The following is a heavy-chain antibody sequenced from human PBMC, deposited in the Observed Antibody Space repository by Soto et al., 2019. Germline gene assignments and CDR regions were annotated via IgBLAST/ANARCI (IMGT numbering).Heavy chain of an antibody. V-gene: IGHV3-33*06. J-gene: IGHJ4*02. CDR2: IWFDGSIQ. CDR3: TKPRIQLWTFDS. D-gene: IGHD5-18*01. CDR1: GFSFSTYG. Sequence: GGSLRLSCAASGFSFSTYGMHWVRQAPGKGLEWVAVIWFDGSIQYYADSVKGRFTISRDNSKNTLSLQMNVLRAEDTAVYYCTKPRIQLWTFDSWGQGTPVTVSS.